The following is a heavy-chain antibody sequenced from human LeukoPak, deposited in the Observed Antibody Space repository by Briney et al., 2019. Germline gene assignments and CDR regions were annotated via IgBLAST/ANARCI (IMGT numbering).Heavy chain of an antibody. CDR2: ISAYNGNT. Sequence: ASVKVSCKASGYTFTSYGISWVRQAPGQGLEWMGWISAYNGNTNYAQKLQGRVTMTTDTSTSTAYMELRSLRSDDTAVYYCARGRTLVAVAGPYYFDYWGQGTLVTVSS. J-gene: IGHJ4*02. D-gene: IGHD6-19*01. V-gene: IGHV1-18*01. CDR1: GYTFTSYG. CDR3: ARGRTLVAVAGPYYFDY.